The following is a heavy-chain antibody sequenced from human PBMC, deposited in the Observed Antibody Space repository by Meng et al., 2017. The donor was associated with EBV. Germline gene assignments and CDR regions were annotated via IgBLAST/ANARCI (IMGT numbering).Heavy chain of an antibody. J-gene: IGHJ4*02. D-gene: IGHD3-22*01. CDR1: GGSISSSNW. CDR3: ARRSLDYYDSSGFDY. V-gene: IGHV4-4*02. Sequence: VRLQQSGPGRVKPSGTLSRTCAGPGGSISSSNWWSWVRQPPGKGLEWIGEIYHSGSTNYNPSLKSRVTISVDKSKNQFSLKLSSVTAADTAVYYCARRSLDYYDSSGFDYWGQGTLVTVSS. CDR2: IYHSGST.